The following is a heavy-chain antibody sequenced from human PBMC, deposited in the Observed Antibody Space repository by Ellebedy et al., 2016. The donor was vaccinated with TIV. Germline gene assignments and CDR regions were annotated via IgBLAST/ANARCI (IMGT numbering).Heavy chain of an antibody. CDR2: ISGSGGTT. V-gene: IGHV3-23*01. Sequence: GGSLRLSCAASGFSFSNYGMNWVRQAPGKGLEWVSTISGSGGTTYYTDSVKGRFTISRDNSMNTNMFYLQMNSLRPEDTAVYYWAKGGGFCSWGTTSCLVYYGMDVWGQGTTVTVSS. CDR1: GFSFSNYG. D-gene: IGHD2-15*01. CDR3: AKGGGFCSWGTTSCLVYYGMDV. J-gene: IGHJ6*01.